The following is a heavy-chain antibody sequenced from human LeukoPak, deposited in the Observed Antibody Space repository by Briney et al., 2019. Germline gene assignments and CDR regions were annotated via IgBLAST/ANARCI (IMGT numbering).Heavy chain of an antibody. CDR2: ISYDGSNK. J-gene: IGHJ6*03. CDR3: AKEGASSWYFIQKYYYYYYMDV. Sequence: GGSLRLSCAASGFTFSSYGMHWVRQAPGKGLEWVAVISYDGSNKYYADSVKGRFTISRDNSKNTLYLQMNSLRAEDTAVYYCAKEGASSWYFIQKYYYYYYMDVWGKGTTVTVSS. V-gene: IGHV3-30*18. D-gene: IGHD6-13*01. CDR1: GFTFSSYG.